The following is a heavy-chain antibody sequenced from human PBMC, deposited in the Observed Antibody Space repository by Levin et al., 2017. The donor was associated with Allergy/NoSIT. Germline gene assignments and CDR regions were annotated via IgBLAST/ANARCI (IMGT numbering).Heavy chain of an antibody. CDR2: ISSSSSYI. CDR3: ARGYSSGWFYNGY. J-gene: IGHJ4*02. CDR1: GFTFSSYS. V-gene: IGHV3-21*01. D-gene: IGHD6-19*01. Sequence: GGSLRLSCAASGFTFSSYSMNWVRQAPGKGLEWVSSISSSSSYIYYADSVKGRFIISRDNAKNSLYLQMNSLRAEDTAVYYCARGYSSGWFYNGYWGQGTLVTVSS.